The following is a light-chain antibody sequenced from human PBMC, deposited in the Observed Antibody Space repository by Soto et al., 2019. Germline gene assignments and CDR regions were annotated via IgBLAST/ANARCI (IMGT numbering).Light chain of an antibody. Sequence: DIQMPQSPSSLSASVGDKVTITCRASQNVASYLNWYQQKLGTAPKVLIYATSTLKTGVPSRFSGSGSGTEFILTITSLQPEDFATYYCQQTYNTPLTFGGGTKVEIK. J-gene: IGKJ4*01. CDR1: QNVASY. V-gene: IGKV1-39*01. CDR2: ATS. CDR3: QQTYNTPLT.